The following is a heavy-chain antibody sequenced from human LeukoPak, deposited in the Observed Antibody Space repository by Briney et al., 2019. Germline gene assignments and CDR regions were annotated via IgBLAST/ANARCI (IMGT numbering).Heavy chain of an antibody. V-gene: IGHV3-73*01. CDR1: GFTLSVSS. Sequence: GVSLRLSCAASGFTLSVSSIHGLPHASGEGREGGGLIRTKANTYATTYAAAVTGRFTSSIDHSKNTYYIQMNSLNTEDAALSFCTTSYSGNSWYDWFGRWGQGTLVTVSS. CDR3: TTSYSGNSWYDWFGR. D-gene: IGHD6-13*01. J-gene: IGHJ5*02. CDR2: IRTKANTYAT.